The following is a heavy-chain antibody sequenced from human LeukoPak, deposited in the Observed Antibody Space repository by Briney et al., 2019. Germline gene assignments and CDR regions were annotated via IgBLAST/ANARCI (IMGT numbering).Heavy chain of an antibody. V-gene: IGHV4-34*01. Sequence: PSETLSLTCAVYGGSFSGYYWSWIRQPPGKGLEWIGEINHSGSTNYNPSLKSRVTISVDTSKNQFSLKLSSVTAADTAVYYCARRNPLGIAVAGTRRRNNWSDPWGQETLVTVSS. D-gene: IGHD6-19*01. J-gene: IGHJ5*02. CDR1: GGSFSGYY. CDR3: ARRNPLGIAVAGTRRRNNWSDP. CDR2: INHSGST.